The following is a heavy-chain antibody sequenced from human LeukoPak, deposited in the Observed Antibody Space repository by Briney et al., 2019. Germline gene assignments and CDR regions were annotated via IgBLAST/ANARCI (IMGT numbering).Heavy chain of an antibody. CDR1: GGSISSSSYY. V-gene: IGHV4-39*01. CDR3: ARRFSVGSFDY. CDR2: IYYSGST. Sequence: SETLSLTCTVSGGSISSSSYYWGWIRQPPGKGVEWIGSIYYSGSTYYNPSLKSRVTISVDTSKNQFSLKLSSVTAADTAVYYCARRFSVGSFDYWGQGTLVTVSS. D-gene: IGHD3-10*01. J-gene: IGHJ4*02.